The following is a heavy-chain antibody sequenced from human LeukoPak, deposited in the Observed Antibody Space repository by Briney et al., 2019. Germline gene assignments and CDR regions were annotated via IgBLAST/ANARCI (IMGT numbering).Heavy chain of an antibody. Sequence: PGGSLRLSCAASGFTFSSYSMNWVRQAPGKGLEWVSYISSSSSTIYYADSVKGRFTISRDNAKNSLYLQMNSLRAEDTAVYYCARDRGIAVAGGAFDIWGQGTMVTVSS. CDR2: ISSSSSTI. J-gene: IGHJ3*02. V-gene: IGHV3-48*04. CDR1: GFTFSSYS. D-gene: IGHD6-19*01. CDR3: ARDRGIAVAGGAFDI.